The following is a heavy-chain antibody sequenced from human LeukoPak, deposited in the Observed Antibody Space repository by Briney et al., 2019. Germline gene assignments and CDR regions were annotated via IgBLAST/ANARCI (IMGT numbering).Heavy chain of an antibody. CDR2: ISGSGGST. CDR1: GFTFSSYA. D-gene: IGHD3-22*01. V-gene: IGHV3-23*01. Sequence: GGSLRLSCAASGFTFSSYAMSWVRQAPGKGLEWVSAISGSGGSTYYADSVKGRFTISRDNSKNTLYLQMNSLRAEDTAVYYCAKGGSDYYDSSGFFRGYFDYWGQGTLVTASS. CDR3: AKGGSDYYDSSGFFRGYFDY. J-gene: IGHJ4*02.